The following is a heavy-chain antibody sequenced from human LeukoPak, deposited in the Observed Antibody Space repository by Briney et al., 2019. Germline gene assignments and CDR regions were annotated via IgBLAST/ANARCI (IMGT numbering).Heavy chain of an antibody. CDR3: ARDRGTYYYGSGTTVDY. V-gene: IGHV1-18*04. CDR1: GYTFTSYG. CDR2: ISAYNGNT. Sequence: ASVKVSCKASGYTFTSYGISWVRQAPGQGLEWGGWISAYNGNTNYAQKLQGGVTMTTDTSTSTAYMELRRLRSDDTAVYYCARDRGTYYYGSGTTVDYWGQGTLVTVSS. D-gene: IGHD3-10*01. J-gene: IGHJ4*02.